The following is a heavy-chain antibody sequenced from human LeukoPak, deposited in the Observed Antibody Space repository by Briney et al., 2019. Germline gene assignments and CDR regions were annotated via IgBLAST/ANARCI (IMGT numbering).Heavy chain of an antibody. CDR3: AKSLNWNFES. Sequence: GSLRLSCAASGFTFSSYAMNWVRQAPGKGLEWVSSFGGNGGNTYYADSVRGRFTISRDNSKNTLYLQMNSLRAEDTAIYFCAKSLNWNFESWGRGTLVTVSS. CDR1: GFTFSSYA. V-gene: IGHV3-23*01. J-gene: IGHJ4*02. D-gene: IGHD1-1*01. CDR2: FGGNGGNT.